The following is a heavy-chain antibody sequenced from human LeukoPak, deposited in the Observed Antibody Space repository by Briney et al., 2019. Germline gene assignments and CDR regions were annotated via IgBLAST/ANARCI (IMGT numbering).Heavy chain of an antibody. V-gene: IGHV3-21*01. D-gene: IGHD2-2*01. CDR2: IGSSSSYI. Sequence: GGSLRLSCAASGFTFSSYSMNWVRQAPGKGLEWVSSIGSSSSYIYYADSVKGRFTISRDNAKSSLYLQMNSLRAEDTAVYYCARPYLEGAAAPGNNWFDPWGQGTLVTVSS. J-gene: IGHJ5*02. CDR3: ARPYLEGAAAPGNNWFDP. CDR1: GFTFSSYS.